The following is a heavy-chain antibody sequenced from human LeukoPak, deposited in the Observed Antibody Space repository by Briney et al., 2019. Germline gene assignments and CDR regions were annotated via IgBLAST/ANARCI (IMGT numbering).Heavy chain of an antibody. CDR2: IKQNGTEK. CDR3: ARPLMYYYGSETYFWFDP. V-gene: IGHV3-7*01. Sequence: GGSLRLSCAASGFTFTTYWMSWVRQAPGKGLEWVANIKQNGTEKYYADSVKGRFTISRDNAKNSLSLQMNNLRAQDTAVYYCARPLMYYYGSETYFWFDPWGQGTLVTVSS. CDR1: GFTFTTYW. J-gene: IGHJ5*02. D-gene: IGHD3-10*01.